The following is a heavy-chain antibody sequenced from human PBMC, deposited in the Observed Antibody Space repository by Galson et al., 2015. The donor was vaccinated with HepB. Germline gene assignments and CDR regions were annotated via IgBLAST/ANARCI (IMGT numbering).Heavy chain of an antibody. V-gene: IGHV1-69*13. J-gene: IGHJ3*02. CDR2: IIPIFGTA. D-gene: IGHD3-22*01. CDR1: GGTFSSYA. Sequence: SVKVSCKASGGTFSSYAISWVRQAPGQGLEWMGGIIPIFGTANYAQKFQGRVTITADESTSTAYMELSSLRFEDTAVYYCARDDYYDSSGSASGGDIWGQGTMVTVSS. CDR3: ARDDYYDSSGSASGGDI.